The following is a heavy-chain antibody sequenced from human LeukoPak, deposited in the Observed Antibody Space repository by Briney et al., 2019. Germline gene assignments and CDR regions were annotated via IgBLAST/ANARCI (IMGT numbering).Heavy chain of an antibody. D-gene: IGHD3-16*01. Sequence: ASETLSLTCTGSGGSIRGYYWSWIRQPPAKGLERIGYIYYSGSTNYNPSLNSPATTSVDTSKNQFSLKLSSVTAADTAVYYCAGGKYRDFDYWGQGTLVTVSS. V-gene: IGHV4-59*03. J-gene: IGHJ4*02. CDR3: AGGKYRDFDY. CDR1: GGSIRGYY. CDR2: IYYSGST.